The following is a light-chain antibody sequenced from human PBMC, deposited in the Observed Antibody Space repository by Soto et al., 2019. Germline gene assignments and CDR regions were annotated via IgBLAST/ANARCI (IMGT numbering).Light chain of an antibody. CDR2: GAS. Sequence: ILMTQSPATLSVSPGERATLTCRASQSISSNLVWYQQKPGQAPRLLIYGASTRATGIPARFSGSGSGTEFTLTISSLQSEDFAFYYCLQYNNWPPLFTFGPGTKVD. J-gene: IGKJ3*01. CDR1: QSISSN. V-gene: IGKV3-15*01. CDR3: LQYNNWPPLFT.